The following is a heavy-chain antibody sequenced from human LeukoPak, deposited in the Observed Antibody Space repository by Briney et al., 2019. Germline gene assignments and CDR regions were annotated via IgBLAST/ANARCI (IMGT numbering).Heavy chain of an antibody. CDR1: GFTFSSYS. V-gene: IGHV3-21*01. CDR3: ARDSDDILTGLYYFDY. J-gene: IGHJ4*02. CDR2: ISSSSSYI. Sequence: GGSLRLSCAASGFTFSSYSMNWVRQAPGRGLEWVSSISSSSSYIYYADSVKGRFTISRDNAKNSLYLQMNSLRAEDTAVYYCARDSDDILTGLYYFDYWGQGTLATVSS. D-gene: IGHD3-9*01.